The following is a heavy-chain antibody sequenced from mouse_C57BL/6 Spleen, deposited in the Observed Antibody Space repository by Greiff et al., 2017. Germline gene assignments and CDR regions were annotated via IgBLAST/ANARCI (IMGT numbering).Heavy chain of an antibody. Sequence: QVQLQQSGAELVKPGASVKISCKASGYAFSSYWMNWVKQRPGKGLEWIGQIYPGDGDTNYNGKFKGKATLTADKSSSTAYMQLSSLTSEDSAVYFCATPYYSNFYFAYWGQGTLVTVSA. D-gene: IGHD2-5*01. J-gene: IGHJ3*01. V-gene: IGHV1-80*01. CDR2: IYPGDGDT. CDR1: GYAFSSYW. CDR3: ATPYYSNFYFAY.